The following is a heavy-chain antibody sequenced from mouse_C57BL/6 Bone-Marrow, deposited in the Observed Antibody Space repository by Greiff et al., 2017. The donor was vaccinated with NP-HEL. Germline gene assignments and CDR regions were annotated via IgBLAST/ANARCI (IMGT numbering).Heavy chain of an antibody. Sequence: QVQLKQPGAELVKPGASVKMSCKASGYTFTTYPIEWVKQNHGKSLEWIGNFHPYNDDTEYNEKFKNKATLTVEKSSSTVYLELSRLTSDDSSVYYCARGGNYWYYFDYWGQGTTLTVSS. CDR2: FHPYNDDT. CDR3: ARGGNYWYYFDY. CDR1: GYTFTTYP. J-gene: IGHJ2*01. V-gene: IGHV1-47*01. D-gene: IGHD2-1*01.